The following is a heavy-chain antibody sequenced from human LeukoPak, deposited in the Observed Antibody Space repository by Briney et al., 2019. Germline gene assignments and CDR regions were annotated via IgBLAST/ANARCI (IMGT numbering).Heavy chain of an antibody. CDR3: TTDHTVAGGPYFDY. J-gene: IGHJ4*02. V-gene: IGHV3-49*04. D-gene: IGHD6-19*01. Sequence: GGSLRLSCTASGFTFGDYAMSWVRQAPGKGLEWVGFIRSKAYGGTTEYAASVKGRFTISRDDSKSIAYLQMNSLKTEDTAVYYCTTDHTVAGGPYFDYWGQGTLVTVSS. CDR1: GFTFGDYA. CDR2: IRSKAYGGTT.